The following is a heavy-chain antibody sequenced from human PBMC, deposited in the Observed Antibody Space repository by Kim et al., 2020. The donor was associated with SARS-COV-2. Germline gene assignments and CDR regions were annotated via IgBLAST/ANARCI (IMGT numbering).Heavy chain of an antibody. D-gene: IGHD3-9*01. V-gene: IGHV3-43*01. Sequence: DSVKGRFTISRDNSKNSLYLQMNSLRTEDTALYYCAKNGDILTGYNWFDPWGQGTLVTVSS. J-gene: IGHJ5*02. CDR3: AKNGDILTGYNWFDP.